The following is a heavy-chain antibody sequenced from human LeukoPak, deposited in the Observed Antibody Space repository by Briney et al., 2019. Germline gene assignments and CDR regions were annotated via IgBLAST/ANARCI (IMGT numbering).Heavy chain of an antibody. Sequence: SETLSLTCTVSGGSISSSSYYWGWIRQPPGKGLEWLGTIYYDGSTYDNPSLKSRVTISVDTSKNQFSLKLSSVTAADTAVYYCARRGYSYGKYYYYMDVWGKGTTVTVSS. J-gene: IGHJ6*03. CDR3: ARRGYSYGKYYYYMDV. CDR2: IYYDGST. V-gene: IGHV4-39*01. CDR1: GGSISSSSYY. D-gene: IGHD5-18*01.